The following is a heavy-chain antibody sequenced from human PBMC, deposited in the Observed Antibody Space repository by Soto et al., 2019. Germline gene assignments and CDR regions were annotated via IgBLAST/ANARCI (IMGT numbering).Heavy chain of an antibody. CDR2: IDPSDSYT. CDR1: GYSFTSYW. CDR3: AREVTMVRGVMGWFDP. V-gene: IGHV5-10-1*01. D-gene: IGHD3-10*01. Sequence: GESLKISCKGSGYSFTSYWISWVRQMPGKGLEWMGRIDPSDSYTNYSPSFQGHVTISADKSISTAYLQWSSLKASDTAMYYCAREVTMVRGVMGWFDPWGQGTLVTV. J-gene: IGHJ5*02.